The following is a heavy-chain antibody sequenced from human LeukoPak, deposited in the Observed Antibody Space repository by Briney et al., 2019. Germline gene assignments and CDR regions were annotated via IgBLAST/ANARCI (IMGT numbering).Heavy chain of an antibody. CDR3: AKGLTYYDSSGRYYGMDV. CDR1: GFTFSNYA. J-gene: IGHJ6*02. CDR2: ISGSGGNT. V-gene: IGHV3-23*01. D-gene: IGHD3-22*01. Sequence: GGSLRLSCSASGFTFSNYAMSWVRQAPGKGLEWVSTISGSGGNTYYADSLKGRFTISRDNSKNTLYLQMNSLRAEDTAVYYCAKGLTYYDSSGRYYGMDVWGQGTTVTVSS.